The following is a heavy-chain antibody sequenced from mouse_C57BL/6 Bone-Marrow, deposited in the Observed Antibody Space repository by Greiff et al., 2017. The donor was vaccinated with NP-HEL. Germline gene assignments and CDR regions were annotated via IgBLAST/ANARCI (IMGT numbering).Heavy chain of an antibody. CDR1: GYTFTSYW. Sequence: QVQLQQSGAELVKPGASVKLSCKASGYTFTSYWMHWVKQRPGQGLEWIGMIHPNSGSTNYNEKFKSKATLTVDKSSSTAYMQLSSLTSEDSAVYYCARERGRGFAYWGQGTLVTVSA. D-gene: IGHD3-3*01. CDR2: IHPNSGST. CDR3: ARERGRGFAY. V-gene: IGHV1-64*01. J-gene: IGHJ3*01.